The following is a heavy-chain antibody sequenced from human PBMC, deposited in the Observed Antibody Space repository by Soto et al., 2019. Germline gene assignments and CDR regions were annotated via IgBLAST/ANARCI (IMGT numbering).Heavy chain of an antibody. CDR1: GYTFTSYD. CDR2: MNPNSGNT. CDR3: ARLEVEWFGYTWAFDI. J-gene: IGHJ3*02. D-gene: IGHD3-10*01. Sequence: ASVKVSCKASGYTFTSYDINWVRQATGQGLEWMGWMNPNSGNTGYAQKFQGRVTMTRNTSISTAYMELSSLRSEDTAVYYCARLEVEWFGYTWAFDIWGQGTMVTVSS. V-gene: IGHV1-8*01.